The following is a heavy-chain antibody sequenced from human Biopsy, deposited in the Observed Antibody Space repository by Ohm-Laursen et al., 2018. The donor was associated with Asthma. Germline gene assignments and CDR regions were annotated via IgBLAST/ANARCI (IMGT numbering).Heavy chain of an antibody. CDR3: ARASVAASSNWFDP. CDR2: SHYSGST. D-gene: IGHD2-15*01. J-gene: IGHJ5*02. V-gene: IGHV4-30-4*01. CDR1: GASIKTDDHY. Sequence: SETLSLTCSVSGASIKTDDHYWSWLRQPPGKGLEGFGFSHYSGSTSYNPSLKGGVTISVDTSKNQFSLKLSSVTAADTAVYYFARASVAASSNWFDPWGQGTLVTVSS.